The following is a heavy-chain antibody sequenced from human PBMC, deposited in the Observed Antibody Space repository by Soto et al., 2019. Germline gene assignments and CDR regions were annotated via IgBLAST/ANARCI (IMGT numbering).Heavy chain of an antibody. V-gene: IGHV3-33*06. CDR2: ICYDGTEK. D-gene: IGHD6-19*01. CDR3: AKDAMEAVAGLFQH. CDR1: GFNFNDYG. Sequence: GGSLRLSCAASGFNFNDYGFHWVRQAPGKGLEWVAVICYDGTEKYYAESVKGRFTISRDNSKNTLYLQMNSLRAEDTAVYYCAKDAMEAVAGLFQHWGQGTLVTVSS. J-gene: IGHJ1*01.